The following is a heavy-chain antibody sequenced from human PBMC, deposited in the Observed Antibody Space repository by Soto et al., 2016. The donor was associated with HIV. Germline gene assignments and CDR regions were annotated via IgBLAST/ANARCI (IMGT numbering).Heavy chain of an antibody. CDR1: GGTFSSYA. CDR3: ARGVQMTSFGSGSYGGLDH. V-gene: IGHV1-69*06. CDR2: FIPILDTS. D-gene: IGHD3-10*01. Sequence: QVQLVQSGAEVKKPGSSVKVSCKSSGGTFSSYAISRVRQAPGQGLEWMGVFIPILDTSTYAQKFQGRVTLTADKSTITAYMELSSLRSEDTAVYYCARGVQMTSFGSGSYGGLDHWGQGTLVTVSS. J-gene: IGHJ4*02.